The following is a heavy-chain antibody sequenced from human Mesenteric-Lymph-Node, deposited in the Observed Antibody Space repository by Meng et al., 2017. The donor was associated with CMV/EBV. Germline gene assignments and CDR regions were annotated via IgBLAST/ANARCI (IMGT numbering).Heavy chain of an antibody. D-gene: IGHD6-13*01. V-gene: IGHV1-18*01. CDR1: GYSFTSYG. CDR3: ARVLAAAAPFDY. J-gene: IGHJ4*02. Sequence: CKASGYSFTSYGISWARQAPGQGLEWMGWISAYNGNTNYAQKLQGRVTMTTDTSTSTAYMELRSLRSDDTAVYYCARVLAAAAPFDYWGQGTLVTVSS. CDR2: ISAYNGNT.